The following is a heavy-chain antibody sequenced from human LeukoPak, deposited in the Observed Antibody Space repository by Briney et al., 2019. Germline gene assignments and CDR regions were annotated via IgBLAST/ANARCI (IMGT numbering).Heavy chain of an antibody. Sequence: GASVKVSCKASGYTFTGYYMHWVRQAPGQGLEWMGWIQPKSGGTIYAQRFQGRVTMTRDRSISTAYMELSSLRYDDTAVYYCARRYCSGGSCIPDYWGQGTLVTVSS. CDR2: IQPKSGGT. D-gene: IGHD2-15*01. J-gene: IGHJ4*02. V-gene: IGHV1-2*02. CDR1: GYTFTGYY. CDR3: ARRYCSGGSCIPDY.